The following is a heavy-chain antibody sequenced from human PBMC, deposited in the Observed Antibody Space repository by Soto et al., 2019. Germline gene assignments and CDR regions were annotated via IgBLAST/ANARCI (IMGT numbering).Heavy chain of an antibody. Sequence: QVQLQQSGAGLLKPSETLSLTCDVYGGSFSGYIWTWIRQTPGKGLQWIGQINHSGSANYNPSLNSRVTRSVHTSNSQFSLELSSVTAADTAVYYCARGLISGSHYSGGWYYFDSWGQGTQVTVSS. J-gene: IGHJ4*02. CDR2: INHSGSA. D-gene: IGHD1-26*01. V-gene: IGHV4-34*01. CDR3: ARGLISGSHYSGGWYYFDS. CDR1: GGSFSGYI.